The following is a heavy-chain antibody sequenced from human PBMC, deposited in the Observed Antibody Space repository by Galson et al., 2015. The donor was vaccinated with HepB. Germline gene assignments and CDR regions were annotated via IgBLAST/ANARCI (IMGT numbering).Heavy chain of an antibody. CDR2: ISAYNGNT. V-gene: IGHV1-18*01. J-gene: IGHJ4*02. Sequence: SVKVSCKASGYTFTSYGISWVRQAPGQGLEWMGWISAYNGNTNYAQKLQGRVTMTTDTSTSTAYMGLRSLRSDDTAVYYCARAHIAAAGSDFDYWGQGTLVTVSS. CDR1: GYTFTSYG. D-gene: IGHD6-13*01. CDR3: ARAHIAAAGSDFDY.